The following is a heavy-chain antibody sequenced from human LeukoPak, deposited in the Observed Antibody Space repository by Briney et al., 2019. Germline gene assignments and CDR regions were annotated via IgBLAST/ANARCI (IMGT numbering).Heavy chain of an antibody. CDR2: INPNSGGT. CDR3: ARDKSGNSGWYSYFDY. J-gene: IGHJ4*02. Sequence: ASVKVPCKASGYTFTGYYMHWVRQASGQGLEWMGWINPNSGGTNYAQKFQGRVTMTRDTSISTAYMELSRLRSDDTAVYYCARDKSGNSGWYSYFDYWGQGTLVTVSS. V-gene: IGHV1-2*02. CDR1: GYTFTGYY. D-gene: IGHD6-19*01.